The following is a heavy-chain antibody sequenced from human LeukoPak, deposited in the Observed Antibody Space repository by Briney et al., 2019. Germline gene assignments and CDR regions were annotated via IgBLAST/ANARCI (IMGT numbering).Heavy chain of an antibody. V-gene: IGHV1-58*02. J-gene: IGHJ3*02. Sequence: SVKVSCKASGFTFTSSAMQWVRQARGQRLEWIGWIVVGSGNTNYAQKFQERVTITRDMSTSTAYMELSSLRSEDTAVYYCAATTYSRGRNDIWGQGTMVTVSS. CDR2: IVVGSGNT. D-gene: IGHD6-13*01. CDR1: GFTFTSSA. CDR3: AATTYSRGRNDI.